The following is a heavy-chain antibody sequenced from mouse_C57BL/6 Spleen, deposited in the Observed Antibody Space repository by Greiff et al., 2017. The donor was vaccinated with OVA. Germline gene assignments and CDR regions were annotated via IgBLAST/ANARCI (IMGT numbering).Heavy chain of an antibody. Sequence: QVQLQQSGAELVKPGASVKISCKASGYAFSSYWMNWVKQRPGKGLEWIGQIYPGDGDTNYNGKVKGKATLTADKSSSTAYMQLSSLTSEDSAVYFCARTSSTMVTTGFDYWGQGTTLTVSS. CDR2: IYPGDGDT. CDR3: ARTSSTMVTTGFDY. D-gene: IGHD2-2*01. CDR1: GYAFSSYW. V-gene: IGHV1-80*01. J-gene: IGHJ2*01.